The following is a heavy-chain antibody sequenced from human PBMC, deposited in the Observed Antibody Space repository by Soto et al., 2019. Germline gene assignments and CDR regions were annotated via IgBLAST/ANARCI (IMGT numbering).Heavy chain of an antibody. J-gene: IGHJ4*02. CDR3: AKSAPMDAGDKYYYDF. CDR2: IIPFFGTA. V-gene: IGHV1-69*13. CDR1: GGTFSTFG. Sequence: GASVKVSCKASGGTFSTFGISWVRQAPGQGLEWMGGIIPFFGTARYSQKFEDRITITADESTNTVYMDLRSLTSEETAIYYCAKSAPMDAGDKYYYDFWGQGALVTVSS. D-gene: IGHD4-17*01.